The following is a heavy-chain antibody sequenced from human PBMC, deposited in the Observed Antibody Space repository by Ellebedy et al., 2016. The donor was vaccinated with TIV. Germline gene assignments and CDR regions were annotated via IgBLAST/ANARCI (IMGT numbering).Heavy chain of an antibody. CDR2: MYDGGST. CDR3: ARLHMEYQDSSGCLNWLDP. CDR1: GGSINSYY. D-gene: IGHD3-22*01. V-gene: IGHV4-59*01. J-gene: IGHJ5*02. Sequence: SETLSLTCTVSGGSINSYYWSWIRQPPGKGLEWIGYMYDGGSTNYNPSLKSRVTMSFYTSKNQFFLRMSSLTAADTAVDYCARLHMEYQDSSGCLNWLDPWGQGTLVTVSS.